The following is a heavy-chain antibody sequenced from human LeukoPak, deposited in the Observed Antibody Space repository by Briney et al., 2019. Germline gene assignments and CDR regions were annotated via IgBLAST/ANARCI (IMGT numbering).Heavy chain of an antibody. D-gene: IGHD1-26*01. CDR2: THYSGIT. V-gene: IGHV4-39*01. CDR1: GGSINISAYY. CDR3: ARRGTIDSGRPWN. Sequence: SETLSLTCTVSGGSINISAYYWGWIRQPPGKGLEWIGRTHYSGITDYNPSLKSRVTISVDTSKNQFSLKVNSVTAADTAVYYCARRGTIDSGRPWNWGQGTLVTVSS. J-gene: IGHJ4*02.